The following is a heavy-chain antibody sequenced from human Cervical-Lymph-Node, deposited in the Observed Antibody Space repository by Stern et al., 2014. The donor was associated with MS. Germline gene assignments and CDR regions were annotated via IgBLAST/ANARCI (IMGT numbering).Heavy chain of an antibody. CDR1: GFTFSTYS. J-gene: IGHJ5*02. V-gene: IGHV3-48*01. D-gene: IGHD3-22*01. Sequence: EVQLLESGGGLVQPGGSRRLTCAASGFTFSTYSLNWVRQAPGKGLEWISYISGNSRTIYYADSVKGRFTISRDNAKNSLYLQMNSLRAEDTAVYYCARLLESYYYDWVSWGQGTLLLVSS. CDR2: ISGNSRTI. CDR3: ARLLESYYYDWVS.